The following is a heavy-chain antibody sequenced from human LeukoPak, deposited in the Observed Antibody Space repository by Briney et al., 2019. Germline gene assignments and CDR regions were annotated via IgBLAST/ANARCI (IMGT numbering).Heavy chain of an antibody. CDR1: GFTFDDYA. Sequence: GRSLRLSCAASGFTFDDYAMHWVRQAPGKGLEWVSGISWNSGSIGYADSAKGRFTISRDNAKNSLYLQMNSLRAEDTALYYCAKEGCGGDCYSGAFDIWGQGTMVTVSS. D-gene: IGHD2-21*02. J-gene: IGHJ3*02. CDR2: ISWNSGSI. CDR3: AKEGCGGDCYSGAFDI. V-gene: IGHV3-9*01.